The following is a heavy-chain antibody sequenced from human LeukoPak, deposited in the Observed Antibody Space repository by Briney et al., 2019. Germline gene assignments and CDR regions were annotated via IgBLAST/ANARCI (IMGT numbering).Heavy chain of an antibody. V-gene: IGHV3-66*02. D-gene: IGHD6-19*01. Sequence: PGGSLRLSCTVSGFTVSTNSMSWVRQAPGKGLEWVSFIYSDNTHYSDSVKGRFTISRDNSKNTLYLQMNSLRAEDTAVYYCAKGGQWLVLIDYWGQGTLVTVSS. CDR1: GFTVSTNS. J-gene: IGHJ4*02. CDR2: IYSDNT. CDR3: AKGGQWLVLIDY.